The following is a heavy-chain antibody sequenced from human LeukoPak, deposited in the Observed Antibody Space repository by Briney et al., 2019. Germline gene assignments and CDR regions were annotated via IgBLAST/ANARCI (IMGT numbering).Heavy chain of an antibody. J-gene: IGHJ4*02. CDR2: IYSSGST. D-gene: IGHD3-10*01. Sequence: SETLSLTCTVSGGSISSSNYYWGWIHQPPGKGLEWIGSIYSSGSTSYNPSLKSRVTMSIDTSKNQFSLKLTSVTAADTAVYYCASSYYYGSGSYNYWGQGTLVTVSS. CDR3: ASSYYYGSGSYNY. CDR1: GGSISSSNYY. V-gene: IGHV4-39*01.